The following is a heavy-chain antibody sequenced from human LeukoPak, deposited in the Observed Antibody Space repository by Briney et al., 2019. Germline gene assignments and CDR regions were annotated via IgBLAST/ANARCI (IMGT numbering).Heavy chain of an antibody. Sequence: PGGSLRLSCAASGFTFSSYSMNWVRQAPGKGLEWVSSISSSSSYIYYADSVKGRFTISRDNAKKSLYLQMNSLRAEDTAVYYCARGGSSWYYFDYWGQGTLVTVSS. V-gene: IGHV3-21*01. CDR1: GFTFSSYS. D-gene: IGHD6-13*01. CDR2: ISSSSSYI. CDR3: ARGGSSWYYFDY. J-gene: IGHJ4*02.